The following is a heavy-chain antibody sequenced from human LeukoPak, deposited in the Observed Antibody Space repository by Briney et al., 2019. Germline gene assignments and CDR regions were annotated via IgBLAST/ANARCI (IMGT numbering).Heavy chain of an antibody. CDR1: GFTFSSYE. J-gene: IGHJ3*02. Sequence: GGSLRLSCAASGFTFSSYEMNWVRQAPGKGLEWVSYISSSGSTIYYADSVKGRFTISRDNAKNSPYLQMNSLRAEDTAVYYCARTASEGAFDIWGQGTMVTVSS. CDR2: ISSSGSTI. CDR3: ARTASEGAFDI. V-gene: IGHV3-48*03. D-gene: IGHD2-21*02.